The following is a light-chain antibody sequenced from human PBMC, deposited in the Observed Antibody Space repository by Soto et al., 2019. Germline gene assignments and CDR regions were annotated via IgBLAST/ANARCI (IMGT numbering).Light chain of an antibody. Sequence: EIVLTQSPGTLSFSPGERATLSCRASQNVSSSYLAWYQQKPGQAPRLLIYGASSRATGIPDRFSGSGSGTDFTLTISRLEPEDFAVYYCQQYGSSPRTFGQGTKVDIK. CDR3: QQYGSSPRT. J-gene: IGKJ1*01. V-gene: IGKV3-20*01. CDR1: QNVSSSY. CDR2: GAS.